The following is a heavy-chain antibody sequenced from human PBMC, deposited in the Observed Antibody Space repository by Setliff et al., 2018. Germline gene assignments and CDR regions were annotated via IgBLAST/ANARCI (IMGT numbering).Heavy chain of an antibody. CDR1: GGSFSGYY. CDR2: IYYSGST. V-gene: IGHV4-34*01. J-gene: IGHJ4*02. D-gene: IGHD1-1*01. Sequence: SETLSLTCAVYGGSFSGYYWSWIRQPPGKGLEWIGSIYYSGSTYYNPSLKSRVTISVDTSKNQFSLRLTSVTAADTAIYYCARVRNTQNGFFDYWSQGTLVTVSS. CDR3: ARVRNTQNGFFDY.